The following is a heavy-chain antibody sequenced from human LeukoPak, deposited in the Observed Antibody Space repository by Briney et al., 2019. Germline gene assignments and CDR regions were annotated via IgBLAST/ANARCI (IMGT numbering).Heavy chain of an antibody. V-gene: IGHV3-43*01. J-gene: IGHJ4*02. D-gene: IGHD1-1*01. Sequence: GGSLRLSCAASGFTFDDYTMHWVRQAPGKGLEWVSLIRWDGGSTYYADSVKGRFTISRDNAKNSLYLQLDGLRVEDTAVYYCVRDYQWSLEFRGQGTPVTVSP. CDR1: GFTFDDYT. CDR2: IRWDGGST. CDR3: VRDYQWSLEF.